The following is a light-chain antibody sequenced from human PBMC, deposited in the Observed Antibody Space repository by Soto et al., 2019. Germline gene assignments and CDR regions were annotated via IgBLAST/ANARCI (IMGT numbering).Light chain of an antibody. CDR3: SSYPSSSTYV. Sequence: QSALTQPPSVSGSPGQSVTISCTGTSSDVGSYNRVSWYQQPPATAPKLMIYEVSNRPSGVPDRFSGSKSGNTASLTISGLQAEDEADYYCSSYPSSSTYVFGTGTKRTVL. CDR1: SSDVGSYNR. J-gene: IGLJ1*01. CDR2: EVS. V-gene: IGLV2-18*02.